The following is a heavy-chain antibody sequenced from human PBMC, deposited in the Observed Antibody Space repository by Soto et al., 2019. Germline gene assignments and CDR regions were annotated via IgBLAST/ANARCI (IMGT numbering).Heavy chain of an antibody. CDR1: GGTFSSYA. CDR2: IIPIFGTA. CDR3: ARVPVLVSSGYSYYFGY. V-gene: IGHV1-69*06. Sequence: QVQLVQSGAEVKKPGSSVKVSCKASGGTFSSYAISWVRQAPGQGLEWMGGIIPIFGTANYAQKFQGRVTITAYKCTSTAYLELSSLRSEDTDVYYCARVPVLVSSGYSYYFGYWGQGTLVTVSS. J-gene: IGHJ4*02. D-gene: IGHD3-22*01.